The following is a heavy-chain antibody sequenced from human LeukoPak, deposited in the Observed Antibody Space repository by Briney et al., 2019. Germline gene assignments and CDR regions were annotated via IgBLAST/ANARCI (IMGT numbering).Heavy chain of an antibody. J-gene: IGHJ5*02. CDR1: GYTFTSYY. Sequence: ASVKVSCKASGYTFTSYYMHWVRQAPGQGLEWMGIINPSGGSTSYAQKFQGRVTMTRDTSTSTVYMELSSLRSEDTAVYYCARDRVLRDGYNQEWAWFDPWGQGTLVTVSS. CDR3: ARDRVLRDGYNQEWAWFDP. D-gene: IGHD5-24*01. V-gene: IGHV1-46*01. CDR2: INPSGGST.